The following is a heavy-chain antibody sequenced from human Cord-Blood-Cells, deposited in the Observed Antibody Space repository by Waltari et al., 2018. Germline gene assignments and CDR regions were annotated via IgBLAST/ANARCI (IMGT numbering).Heavy chain of an antibody. Sequence: EVQLVESGGGLVKPGGSLRLSCAASGFTFSSCSMNWVRQAPGKGLEWFSSISSSSSYIYYADSVKGRFTISRDNAKNSLYLQMNSLRAEDTAVYYCATSSPPLYWGQGTLVTVSS. V-gene: IGHV3-21*01. CDR3: ATSSPPLY. CDR1: GFTFSSCS. J-gene: IGHJ4*02. D-gene: IGHD6-13*01. CDR2: ISSSSSYI.